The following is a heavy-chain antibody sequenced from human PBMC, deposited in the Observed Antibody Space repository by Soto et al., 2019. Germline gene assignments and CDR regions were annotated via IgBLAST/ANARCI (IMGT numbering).Heavy chain of an antibody. Sequence: QVTVKESGPVLVKPTETLTLTCTVSGFSLSNAGLGVRWIRQPPGKALEWLAHLFSNDEKSYSTSLKSTLTISKDTSKSQVVLTMTSMDPVDTATYYCASTYTTSWYWFDPWGQGTLVTVSS. V-gene: IGHV2-26*04. CDR2: LFSNDEK. CDR1: GFSLSNAGLG. D-gene: IGHD6-13*01. J-gene: IGHJ5*02. CDR3: ASTYTTSWYWFDP.